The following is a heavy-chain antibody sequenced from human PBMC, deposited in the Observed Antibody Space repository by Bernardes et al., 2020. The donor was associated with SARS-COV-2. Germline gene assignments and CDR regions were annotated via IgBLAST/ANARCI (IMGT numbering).Heavy chain of an antibody. J-gene: IGHJ1*01. D-gene: IGHD2-15*01. CDR2: INQEGSEK. Sequence: GSLRFSCAASGFTFSAYWMTWFRPAPGQGLEWVANINQEGSEKNYLDSVKGRFIISRDNAENSLFLQMNSLRADYAAVYYCEAGSSIWGQDTLVAVSS. V-gene: IGHV3-7*03. CDR3: EAGSSI. CDR1: GFTFSAYW.